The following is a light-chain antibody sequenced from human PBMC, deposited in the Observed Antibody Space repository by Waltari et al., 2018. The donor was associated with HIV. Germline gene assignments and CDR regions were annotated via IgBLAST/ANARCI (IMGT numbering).Light chain of an antibody. Sequence: QVVLTQSPYASASVGAAVKPTCTLSRGHRNYAIAGHQLHPGKGPRCLMKLNSDGSHTKGDRIPDRFSGSSSGAALSLTLSRLQSEDVADYYCQTWGTGLRVFGGGTKLTVL. V-gene: IGLV4-69*01. CDR2: LNSDGSH. CDR1: RGHRNYA. J-gene: IGLJ3*02. CDR3: QTWGTGLRV.